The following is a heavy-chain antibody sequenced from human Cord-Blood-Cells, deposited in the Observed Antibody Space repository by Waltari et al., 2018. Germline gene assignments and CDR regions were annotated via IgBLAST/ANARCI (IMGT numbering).Heavy chain of an antibody. D-gene: IGHD3-22*01. CDR2: SRSKAYGGTT. CDR1: GCTLGDYA. J-gene: IGHJ4*02. V-gene: IGHV3-49*05. Sequence: EVQPVASGGRLVKPERSLRLACTASGCTLGDYAVGWFRLGPGKGLEWVGFSRSKAYGGTTEYAASVKGRFTISRDDSKSIAYLQMNSLKTEETAVYCCTIQPDYYDSSGYFDYWGQGTLVTVSS. CDR3: TIQPDYYDSSGYFDY.